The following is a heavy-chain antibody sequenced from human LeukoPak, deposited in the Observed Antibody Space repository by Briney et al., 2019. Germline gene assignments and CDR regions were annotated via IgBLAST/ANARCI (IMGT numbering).Heavy chain of an antibody. Sequence: SQTLSLTCTVSGGSISSGDYYWSWIRQPPGKGLEWIGYIYYSGSTYYNPSLKSRVTISVDTSKNQFSLKLSSVTAADTAVYCCARFQKQWLVDAFDIWGQGTMVTVSS. CDR1: GGSISSGDYY. D-gene: IGHD6-19*01. J-gene: IGHJ3*02. V-gene: IGHV4-30-4*08. CDR3: ARFQKQWLVDAFDI. CDR2: IYYSGST.